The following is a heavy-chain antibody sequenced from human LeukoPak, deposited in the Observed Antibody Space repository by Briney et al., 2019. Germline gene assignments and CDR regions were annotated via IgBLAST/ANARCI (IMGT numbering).Heavy chain of an antibody. V-gene: IGHV4-39*01. J-gene: IGHJ4*02. D-gene: IGHD2/OR15-2a*01. CDR1: GDSINSVNYY. CDR3: ARRTTDEYYFDY. CDR2: ICYSGST. Sequence: SETLSLTCTVSGDSINSVNYYWVWVRQPPGKGLEWIVSICYSGSTYYNPSLKSRVTISMDTSRSQFSLNLNSVTAANTAKYYCARRTTDEYYFDYWGQGTLVTASS.